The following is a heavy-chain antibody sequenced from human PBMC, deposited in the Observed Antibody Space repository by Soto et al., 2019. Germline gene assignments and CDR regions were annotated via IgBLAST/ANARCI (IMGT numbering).Heavy chain of an antibody. V-gene: IGHV3-23*01. CDR1: GFTFSSYA. J-gene: IGHJ3*02. Sequence: PGGSLRLSCAASGFTFSSYAMSWVRQAPGKGLEWVSAISGSGGSTYYADSAKGRFTISRDNSKNTLYLQMNSLRAEDTAVFYCAKVKSPRTDAFDIWGQGTMVTVSS. CDR2: ISGSGGST. CDR3: AKVKSPRTDAFDI.